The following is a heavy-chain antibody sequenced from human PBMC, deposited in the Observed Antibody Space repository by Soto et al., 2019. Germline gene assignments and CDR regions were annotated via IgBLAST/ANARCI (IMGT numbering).Heavy chain of an antibody. CDR2: IYSDGST. V-gene: IGHV4-4*07. J-gene: IGHJ4*02. D-gene: IGHD6-13*01. Sequence: LSLTCTVSGGSIIGYYWSCIRQPAGKGLEWIGRIYSDGSTNYNPSLKSRVTMSVDTSKNQFSLKLTSMTAADTAMYYCARMRAAGTFDYWGQGTLVTVSS. CDR3: ARMRAAGTFDY. CDR1: GGSIIGYY.